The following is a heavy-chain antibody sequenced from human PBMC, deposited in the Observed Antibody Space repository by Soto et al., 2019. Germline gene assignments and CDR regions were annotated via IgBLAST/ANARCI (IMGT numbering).Heavy chain of an antibody. V-gene: IGHV5-51*01. CDR2: IYPYDSET. CDR3: ARRRYCATGVCGNFDY. CDR1: GYRFTSYW. Sequence: GESLKISCKASGYRFTSYWIGWVRQMPGKGLEWMGIIYPYDSETKYSPSFQGQVTLSADKSITTAYMEWSSLKASDTAMYYCARRRYCATGVCGNFDYWGQGTLVTVSS. D-gene: IGHD2-8*01. J-gene: IGHJ4*02.